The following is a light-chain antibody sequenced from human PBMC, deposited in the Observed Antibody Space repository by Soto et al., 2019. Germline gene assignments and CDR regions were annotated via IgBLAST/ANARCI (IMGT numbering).Light chain of an antibody. CDR3: SSYTDSSNYV. J-gene: IGLJ1*01. CDR2: QVT. CDR1: SSDVAIYNY. Sequence: QSALTQPASVSGSPGQSITVSCTGTSSDVAIYNYVSWYQQQPGKAPKLMIYQVTXRNSGVSNSLSGYRYGNTASLTISGIQAEDEADYYCSSYTDSSNYVFGTGTKVTVL. V-gene: IGLV2-14*01.